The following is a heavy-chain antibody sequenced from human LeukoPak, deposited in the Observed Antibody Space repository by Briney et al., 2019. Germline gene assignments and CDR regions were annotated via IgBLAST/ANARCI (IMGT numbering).Heavy chain of an antibody. D-gene: IGHD3-22*01. CDR1: GGSISSSSYY. CDR3: ARGFYDSSGYYSN. CDR2: INHSGST. Sequence: SETLSLTCTVSGGSISSSSYYWGWIRQPPGKGLEWIGEINHSGSTNYNPCLKSRVTISVDTSKNQFSLKLSSATAADTAVYYCARGFYDSSGYYSNWGQGTLVTVSS. V-gene: IGHV4-39*07. J-gene: IGHJ4*02.